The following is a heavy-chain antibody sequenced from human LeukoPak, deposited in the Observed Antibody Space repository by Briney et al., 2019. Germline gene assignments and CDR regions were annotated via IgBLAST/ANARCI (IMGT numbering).Heavy chain of an antibody. V-gene: IGHV3-7*01. Sequence: GGSLRLSCAASGFTSSDYWMSWVRQAPGKGLEWVANINEDGSEKYYVDSVKGRFTISRDNAKNSLYLQMNSLRAEDTAVYYCARDRRGWSGYWGQGTPVTVSS. CDR2: INEDGSEK. CDR1: GFTSSDYW. D-gene: IGHD6-19*01. J-gene: IGHJ4*02. CDR3: ARDRRGWSGY.